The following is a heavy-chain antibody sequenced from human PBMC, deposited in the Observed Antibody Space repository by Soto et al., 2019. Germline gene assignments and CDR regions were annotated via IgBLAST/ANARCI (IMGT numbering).Heavy chain of an antibody. CDR1: GFILSDYY. CDR2: MSSSGSTI. CDR3: ATQPGGGGY. V-gene: IGHV3-11*01. J-gene: IGHJ4*02. D-gene: IGHD3-10*01. Sequence: QVQLVESGGGWVKPGGSLRLSCAASGFILSDYYMSWIRQAPGKGLEWVSYMSSSGSTIYYANSVKGRFTISRDNAKNSLFLKMDNRRAEDTAVYYCATQPGGGGYWGQGTLVTVSS.